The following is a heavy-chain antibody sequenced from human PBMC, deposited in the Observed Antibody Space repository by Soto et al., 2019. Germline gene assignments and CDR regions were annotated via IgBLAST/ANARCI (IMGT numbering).Heavy chain of an antibody. Sequence: SETLSLTCTVSGGSISSGGYYWSWIRQHPGKGLEWIGYIYYSGSTYYNPSLKSRVTISVDTSKNQFSLKLSSVTAADTAVYYCARGFPLRLGELSSKYFDYWGQGTLVTVSS. V-gene: IGHV4-31*03. CDR1: GGSISSGGYY. D-gene: IGHD3-16*02. CDR3: ARGFPLRLGELSSKYFDY. CDR2: IYYSGST. J-gene: IGHJ4*02.